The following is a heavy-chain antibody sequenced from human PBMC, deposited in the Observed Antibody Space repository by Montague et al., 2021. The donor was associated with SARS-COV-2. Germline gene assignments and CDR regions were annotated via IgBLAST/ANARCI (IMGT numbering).Heavy chain of an antibody. CDR3: ARWDPQTLTLIGLRGKSASDY. V-gene: IGHV4-34*01. Sequence: SETRSLTCAAYGGSFSGYYWTWIRQSPGKGLEWIAEINHSGTTNYSLNPSLRSRVTISVDTSKSQFSLKLSSVTAADTGVYYCARWDPQTLTLIGLRGKSASDYWGQGTLVTVSS. D-gene: IGHD4-23*01. J-gene: IGHJ4*02. CDR2: INHSGTT. CDR1: GGSFSGYY.